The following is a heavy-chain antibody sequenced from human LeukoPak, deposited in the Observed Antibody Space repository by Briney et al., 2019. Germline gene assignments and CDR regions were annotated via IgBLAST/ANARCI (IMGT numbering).Heavy chain of an antibody. CDR2: ISSSSSYI. CDR1: GFTFNSYS. V-gene: IGHV3-21*01. J-gene: IGHJ4*02. Sequence: GGSLRLSCAASGFTFNSYSMNWVRQAPGKGLEWVSSISSSSSYIYYADSVKGRFTISRDNAKNSLYLQMNSLRAEDTAVYHCARVPLYSSSDNYWGQGTLVTVSS. CDR3: ARVPLYSSSDNY. D-gene: IGHD6-6*01.